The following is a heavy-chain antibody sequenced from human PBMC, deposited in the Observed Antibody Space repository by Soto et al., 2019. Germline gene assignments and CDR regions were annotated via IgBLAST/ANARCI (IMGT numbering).Heavy chain of an antibody. D-gene: IGHD6-19*01. CDR1: GFTFNSYS. CDR2: ISSSSTTK. J-gene: IGHJ5*02. Sequence: EVQLVESGGGLVQPGGSLRLSCAASGFTFNSYSMNWVRQAPGKGLEWVSYISSSSTTKYYTDSVKGRFTISRDNAKNALYRQMNSLRDDDSAVYYFASPSGGWENWCDPWGQGTLVTVSS. V-gene: IGHV3-48*02. CDR3: ASPSGGWENWCDP.